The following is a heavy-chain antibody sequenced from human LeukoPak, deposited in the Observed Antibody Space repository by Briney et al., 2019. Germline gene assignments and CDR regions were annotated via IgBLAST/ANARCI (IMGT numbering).Heavy chain of an antibody. CDR3: ARVRILSSSAYYLDC. J-gene: IGHJ4*02. D-gene: IGHD3-9*01. CDR2: ISSTSSTI. Sequence: PGGSLRLSCTASGLTFSIYSINWVRQAPGKGLEWVSYISSTSSTIYYADSVKGRFTISRDNAKNSLYLQMNSLRDEDTAVYYCARVRILSSSAYYLDCWGQGTLVTVST. CDR1: GLTFSIYS. V-gene: IGHV3-48*02.